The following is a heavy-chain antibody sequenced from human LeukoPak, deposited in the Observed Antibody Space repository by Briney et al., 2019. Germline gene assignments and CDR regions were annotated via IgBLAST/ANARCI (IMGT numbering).Heavy chain of an antibody. V-gene: IGHV3-48*01. CDR3: VRSQYYFDY. CDR1: GFTFSSYS. J-gene: IGHJ4*02. D-gene: IGHD3-10*01. CDR2: ITASGTAM. Sequence: PGGSLRLSCAASGFTFSSYSMNWVRQAPGKGLEWVSHITASGTAMFYADSVKGRFTISRDNAKNSLYLQMNSLRAEDTAVYYCVRSQYYFDYWGQGTLVTVSS.